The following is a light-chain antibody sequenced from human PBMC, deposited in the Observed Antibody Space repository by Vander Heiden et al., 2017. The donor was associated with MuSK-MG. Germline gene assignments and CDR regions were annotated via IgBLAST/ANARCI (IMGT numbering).Light chain of an antibody. CDR2: TAS. Sequence: DIQMTQSPSSLSASVGDRVTITCRASQSISSYLSWYQQKPGKAPNLLIYTASSLQSGVPSRFSGSGSGTDFTLTISRLQPEDFASYYCQQRDSTPYTFGQGTKMEIK. CDR1: QSISSY. CDR3: QQRDSTPYT. V-gene: IGKV1-39*01. J-gene: IGKJ2*01.